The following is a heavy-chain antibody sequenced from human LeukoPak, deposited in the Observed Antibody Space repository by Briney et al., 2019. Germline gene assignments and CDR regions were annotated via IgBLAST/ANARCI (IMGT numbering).Heavy chain of an antibody. CDR3: ANRSGAYYYDGSIYYHSFDY. CDR2: ILNNGGST. V-gene: IGHV3-23*01. J-gene: IGHJ4*02. Sequence: RSGGSLRLSCAASGFTFGSYAMSWVRQAPGKGLEWVSTILNNGGSTYYADSVKGRFTISRDNSRNTLYLQMNSLRAEDTAVYYCANRSGAYYYDGSIYYHSFDYWGQGTLVTVSS. D-gene: IGHD3-22*01. CDR1: GFTFGSYA.